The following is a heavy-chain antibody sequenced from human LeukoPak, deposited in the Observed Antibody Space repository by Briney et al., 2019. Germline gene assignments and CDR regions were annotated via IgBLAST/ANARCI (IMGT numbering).Heavy chain of an antibody. CDR2: ISWDGGST. V-gene: IGHV3-43D*03. CDR1: GFTFDDYA. Sequence: GGSLRLSCAASGFTFDDYAMHWVRQAPGKGLEWVSLISWDGGSTYYADSVKGRFTISRDNSKNSLYLQMNSLRAEDTAVYYCAKDRSDSSSWYAGSHWGQGTLVTVSS. J-gene: IGHJ4*02. D-gene: IGHD6-13*01. CDR3: AKDRSDSSSWYAGSH.